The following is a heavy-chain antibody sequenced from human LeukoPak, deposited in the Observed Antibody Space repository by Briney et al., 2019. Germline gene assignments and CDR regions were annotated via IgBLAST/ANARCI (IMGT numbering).Heavy chain of an antibody. CDR3: AKGRSGSYYFDY. Sequence: PGGSLRLSCAASGFTFSTYTMSWVRQTPGKGLEWVSSINNGGGSTFYADSVKGRFTISRDNSKDTLYLQMNSLRAEDTAVYYCAKGRSGSYYFDYWGQGTLVTVSS. CDR1: GFTFSTYT. V-gene: IGHV3-23*01. D-gene: IGHD1-26*01. CDR2: INNGGGST. J-gene: IGHJ4*02.